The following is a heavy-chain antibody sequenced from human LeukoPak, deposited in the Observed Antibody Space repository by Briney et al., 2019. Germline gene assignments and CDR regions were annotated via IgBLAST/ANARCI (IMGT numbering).Heavy chain of an antibody. D-gene: IGHD5-18*01. J-gene: IGHJ4*02. Sequence: SETLSLTCTVSGGSISSYYWSRIRQPPGKGLEWIGYVYYSGNTKYNPSLKSRVTISVDTSKNQFSLKLSSVTAADTAVYYCARQGNSYGKFDYWGQGTLVTVPS. V-gene: IGHV4-59*08. CDR1: GGSISSYY. CDR2: VYYSGNT. CDR3: ARQGNSYGKFDY.